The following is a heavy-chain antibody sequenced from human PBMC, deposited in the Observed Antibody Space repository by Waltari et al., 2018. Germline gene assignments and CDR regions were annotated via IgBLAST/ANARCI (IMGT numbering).Heavy chain of an antibody. Sequence: QVQLVQSGAEVKQPGASVKVSCKASGYPFTGHNLHWVRHAPGQGLEGMGRINPASGATTYAQKLQGRVTMTRDTSISTAYMELSSLTSDDTAVYYCTRSWIQLWTPDFDYWGQGTLVTVSS. CDR3: TRSWIQLWTPDFDY. CDR1: GYPFTGHN. D-gene: IGHD5-18*01. V-gene: IGHV1-2*06. CDR2: INPASGAT. J-gene: IGHJ4*02.